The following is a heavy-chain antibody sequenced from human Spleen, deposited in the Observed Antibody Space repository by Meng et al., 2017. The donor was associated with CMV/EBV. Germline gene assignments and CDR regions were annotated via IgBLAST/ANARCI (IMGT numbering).Heavy chain of an antibody. D-gene: IGHD2-2*01. CDR3: TRGRLSPGYCSSSSCPPSIDY. CDR2: INSEGDST. V-gene: IGHV3-74*01. CDR1: GFTFSSYW. Sequence: LSLTCAASGFTFSSYWMHWVRQAPGKGLVWVSRINSEGDSTSYADSVKGRFTISRDNAKNTLYLQMNSLRAEDTAVYYCTRGRLSPGYCSSSSCPPSIDYWGQGTLVTVSS. J-gene: IGHJ4*02.